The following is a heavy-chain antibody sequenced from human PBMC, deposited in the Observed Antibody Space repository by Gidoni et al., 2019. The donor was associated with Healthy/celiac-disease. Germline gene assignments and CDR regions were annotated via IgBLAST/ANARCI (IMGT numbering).Heavy chain of an antibody. CDR1: GFTFSSYS. D-gene: IGHD6-13*01. CDR3: ARTPPSQQLVPLDY. Sequence: EVQLVESGGGLVKPGGSLRLSYAASGFTFSSYSMNWVRQAPGKGLEWVSSISSSSSYIYYADSVKGRFTISRDNAKNSLYLQMNSLRAEDTAVYYCARTPPSQQLVPLDYWGQGTLVTVSS. J-gene: IGHJ4*02. V-gene: IGHV3-21*01. CDR2: ISSSSSYI.